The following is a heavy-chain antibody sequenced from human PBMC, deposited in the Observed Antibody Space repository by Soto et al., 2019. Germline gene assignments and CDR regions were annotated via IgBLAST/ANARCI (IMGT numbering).Heavy chain of an antibody. Sequence: PSETLSLTCTVSGGSISSYYWSWIRQPPGKGLEWIGYIYYSGSTNYNPSLKSRVTISVDTSKNQFSLKLSSVTAADTAVYYCARGSWYYDSSGYSEYFQHWGQGTLVTVSS. J-gene: IGHJ1*01. D-gene: IGHD3-22*01. CDR3: ARGSWYYDSSGYSEYFQH. CDR2: IYYSGST. V-gene: IGHV4-59*01. CDR1: GGSISSYY.